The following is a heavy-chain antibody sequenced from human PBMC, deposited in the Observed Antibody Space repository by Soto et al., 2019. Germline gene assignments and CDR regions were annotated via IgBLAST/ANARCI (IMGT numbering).Heavy chain of an antibody. CDR2: ISATFGGT. CDR3: EKEDRGFTSGSIIPAFDI. Sequence: GGSLRLSCVASGFDFGAYAMNWVRQRPGKGLEWVSTISATFGGTYYADSVRGRFTISRDISKNTVFLRMTSLRAEDTAVYYCEKEDRGFTSGSIIPAFDIWGQGTMVTVSS. V-gene: IGHV3-23*01. CDR1: GFDFGAYA. J-gene: IGHJ3*02. D-gene: IGHD3-16*01.